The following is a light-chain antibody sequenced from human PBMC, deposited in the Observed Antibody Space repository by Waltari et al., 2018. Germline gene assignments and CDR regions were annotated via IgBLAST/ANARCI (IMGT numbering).Light chain of an antibody. CDR3: QESYSFTRT. J-gene: IGKJ1*01. CDR2: AAS. CDR1: QTISRY. Sequence: DIQMNQSPSSLSASVGDRVTITCRASQTISRYLNWYQQKPGKAPHLLIYAASSLQRWVPSRFSGSGSGIDFTLIITSLQPEDFATYYCQESYSFTRTFGQGTKVEIK. V-gene: IGKV1-39*01.